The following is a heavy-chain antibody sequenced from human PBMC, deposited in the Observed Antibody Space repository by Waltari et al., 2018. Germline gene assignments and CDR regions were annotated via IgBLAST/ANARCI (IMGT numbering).Heavy chain of an antibody. CDR1: GGPFSSYP. V-gene: IGHV1-69*02. Sequence: VQLVQSGAEVKKPGSSVKVSCKASGGPFSSYPFSWVRKAPGQGLEWMGRIIPIPGIANYAPKFQGRVTITADKSTSTAYMELSSLRSEDTAVYYCILAVAGTRNWFDPGGQGTLVTVSS. CDR3: ILAVAGTRNWFDP. CDR2: IIPIPGIA. J-gene: IGHJ5*02. D-gene: IGHD6-19*01.